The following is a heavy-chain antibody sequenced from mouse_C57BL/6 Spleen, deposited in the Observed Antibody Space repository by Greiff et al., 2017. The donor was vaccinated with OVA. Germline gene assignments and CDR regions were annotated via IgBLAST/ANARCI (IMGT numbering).Heavy chain of an antibody. Sequence: EVKLVESGGDLVKPGGSLKLSCAASGFTFSSYGMSWVRQTPDKRLEWVATISSGGSYTYYPDSVKGRFTISRDNAKNTLYLQMSSLKSEDTAMYYCARHVEGYGNYEYCDVWGTGTTVTVSS. CDR1: GFTFSSYG. D-gene: IGHD2-10*02. CDR3: ARHVEGYGNYEYCDV. J-gene: IGHJ1*03. CDR2: ISSGGSYT. V-gene: IGHV5-6*01.